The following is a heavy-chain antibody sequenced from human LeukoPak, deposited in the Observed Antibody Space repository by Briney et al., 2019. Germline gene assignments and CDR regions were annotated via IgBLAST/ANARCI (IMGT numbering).Heavy chain of an antibody. D-gene: IGHD2-2*01. V-gene: IGHV4-38-2*02. CDR3: ARVAVVVPAARLRFDP. CDR2: IYHSGST. J-gene: IGHJ5*02. CDR1: GGSISSYY. Sequence: SETLSLTCTVSGGSISSYYWGWIRQPPGKGLEWIGSIYHSGSTYYNPSLKSRVTISVDTSKNQFSLKLSSVTAADTAVYYCARVAVVVPAARLRFDPWGQGTLVTVSS.